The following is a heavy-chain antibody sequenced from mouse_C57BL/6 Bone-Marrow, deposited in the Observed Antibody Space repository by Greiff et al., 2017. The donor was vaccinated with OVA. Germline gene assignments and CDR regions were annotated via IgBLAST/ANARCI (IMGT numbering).Heavy chain of an antibody. CDR2: IRSKSNNYAT. J-gene: IGHJ2*01. Sequence: EVHLVESGGGLVQPKGSLKLSCAASGFSFNTYAMTWVRQAPGPGLDWVARIRSKSNNYATYYADSVKDRFTISRDESESMHDLQMNNLKTEDTAMECCVRQTGSNHCDDWGQGTTLTVSS. CDR1: GFSFNTYA. CDR3: VRQTGSNHCDD. V-gene: IGHV10-1*01. D-gene: IGHD1-1*01.